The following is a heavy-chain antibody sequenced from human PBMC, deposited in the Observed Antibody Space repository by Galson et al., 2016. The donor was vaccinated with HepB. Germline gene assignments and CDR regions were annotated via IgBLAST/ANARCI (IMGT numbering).Heavy chain of an antibody. CDR1: GFTFSSSA. CDR2: ISGGSSTI. V-gene: IGHV3-48*02. CDR3: AKPFLSSGLYYFDY. Sequence: SLRLSCAASGFTFSSSAMNWVRQALGKGLEWLSHISGGSSTIYYADSVKGRFTVSRDNAKNSLYLQMNSLRDDDTAVYYCAKPFLSSGLYYFDYWGRGTLVTVSS. D-gene: IGHD6-19*01. J-gene: IGHJ4*02.